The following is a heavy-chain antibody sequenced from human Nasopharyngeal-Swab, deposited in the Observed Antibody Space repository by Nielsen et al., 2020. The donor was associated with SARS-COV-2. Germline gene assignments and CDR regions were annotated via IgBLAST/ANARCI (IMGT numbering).Heavy chain of an antibody. CDR3: ARQTTLLWFGGLLLGAFDI. J-gene: IGHJ3*02. V-gene: IGHV4-39*01. Sequence: SETLSLTCTVSGGSISSSSYYWGWIRQPPGKGLEWIGSIYYSGSTYYNPSLKSRVTISVDTSKNQFSLKLSSVTAADTAVYYCARQTTLLWFGGLLLGAFDIWGQGTMVTVSS. CDR1: GGSISSSSYY. D-gene: IGHD3-10*01. CDR2: IYYSGST.